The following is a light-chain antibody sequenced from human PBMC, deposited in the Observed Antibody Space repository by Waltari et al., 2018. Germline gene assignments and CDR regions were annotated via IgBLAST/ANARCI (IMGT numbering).Light chain of an antibody. CDR3: CSYTGSSWI. Sequence: QSALTQPASVSGSPGQSNNIYCTGTSSDVGYYNLVSWYQQHPGKAPNLIIYEVNKWPSGLSNRFSGSKSGNTATLTISGLQTEDEADYYCCSYTGSSWIFGGGTKLTVL. V-gene: IGLV2-23*02. CDR1: SSDVGYYNL. CDR2: EVN. J-gene: IGLJ2*01.